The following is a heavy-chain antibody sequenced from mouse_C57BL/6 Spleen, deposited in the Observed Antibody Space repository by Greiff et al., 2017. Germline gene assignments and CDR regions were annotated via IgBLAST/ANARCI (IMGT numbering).Heavy chain of an antibody. CDR1: GFTFSDAW. CDR3: TRGGNWDGWFAY. V-gene: IGHV6-6*01. Sequence: EVMLVESGGGLVQPGGSMKLSCAASGFTFSDAWMDWVRQSPEKGLEWVAEIRNKANNHATYYAESVKGRFTISRDDSKSSVYLQMNSLRAEDTGIYYCTRGGNWDGWFAYWGQGTLVTVSA. CDR2: IRNKANNHAT. D-gene: IGHD4-1*01. J-gene: IGHJ3*01.